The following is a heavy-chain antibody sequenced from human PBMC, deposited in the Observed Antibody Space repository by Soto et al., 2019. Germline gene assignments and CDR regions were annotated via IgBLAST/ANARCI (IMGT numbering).Heavy chain of an antibody. CDR1: GFTFSGYS. CDR2: ISGSSGTI. J-gene: IGHJ3*01. V-gene: IGHV3-48*01. Sequence: EVQLVESGGGLVQPGESLRLSCAASGFTFSGYSMTWVRQAPGKGLEWVSHISGSSGTIYYADSVKGRFTISRDNASNSLFRQMNSLRAEDTAVYYCARDAPPYDFWSGDCRDAFDVWGQGTMVTVSS. CDR3: ARDAPPYDFWSGDCRDAFDV. D-gene: IGHD3-3*01.